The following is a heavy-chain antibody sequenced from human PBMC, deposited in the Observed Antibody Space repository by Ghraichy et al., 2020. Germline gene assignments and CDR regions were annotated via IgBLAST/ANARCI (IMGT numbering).Heavy chain of an antibody. J-gene: IGHJ4*02. D-gene: IGHD3-10*01. CDR3: ARAGTYYYGSGSYYYFDY. CDR2: INHSGST. V-gene: IGHV4-34*01. Sequence: SETLSLTCAVYGGSFSGYYWSWIRQPPGKGLEWIGEINHSGSTNYNPSLKSRVTISVDTSKNQFSLKLGSVTAADTAVYYCARAGTYYYGSGSYYYFDYWGQGTLVTVSS. CDR1: GGSFSGYY.